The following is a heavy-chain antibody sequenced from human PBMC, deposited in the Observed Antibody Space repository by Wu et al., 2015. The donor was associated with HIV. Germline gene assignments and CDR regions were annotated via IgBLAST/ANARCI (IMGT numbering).Heavy chain of an antibody. CDR3: ARVGRGVHLLYYFDY. Sequence: QVQLVQSGPEVKKPGASVKVSCKTSTYTFTNYGLSWVRQAPGQGLEWMGWISALTGNTNSAQKFRGRVTLTKDTSTSTAYMELRSLKSDDTAVYYXARVGRGVHLLYYFDYWGQGSLVTVSS. J-gene: IGHJ4*01. CDR2: ISALTGNT. D-gene: IGHD3-10*01. V-gene: IGHV1-18*01. CDR1: TYTFTNYG.